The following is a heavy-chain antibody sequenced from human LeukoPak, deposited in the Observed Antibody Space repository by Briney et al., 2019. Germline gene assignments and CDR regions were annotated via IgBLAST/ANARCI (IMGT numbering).Heavy chain of an antibody. CDR1: GGSISSYY. V-gene: IGHV4-59*12. CDR2: IYYSGST. J-gene: IGHJ3*02. Sequence: SETLSLTCTVSGGSISSYYWSWIRQPPGKGLEWIGYIYYSGSTNYNPSLKSRVTISVDTSKNQFSLKLSSVTAADTAVYYCARVPRRLYAFDIWGQGTMVTVSS. D-gene: IGHD3-16*01. CDR3: ARVPRRLYAFDI.